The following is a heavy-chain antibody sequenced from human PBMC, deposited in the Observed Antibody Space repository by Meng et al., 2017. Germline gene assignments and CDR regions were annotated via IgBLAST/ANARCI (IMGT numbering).Heavy chain of an antibody. CDR2: ISSSGSTI. V-gene: IGHV3-48*03. D-gene: IGHD2/OR15-2a*01. CDR1: GFTFGDYA. Sequence: GESLKTSCAASGFTFGDYAMSWFRQAPGKGLEWVSYISSSGSTIYYADSAKGRFTISRDNAKNSLYLQMNSLRAEDTAVYYCARGGYFIYFDYWGQGTLVTVSS. CDR3: ARGGYFIYFDY. J-gene: IGHJ4*02.